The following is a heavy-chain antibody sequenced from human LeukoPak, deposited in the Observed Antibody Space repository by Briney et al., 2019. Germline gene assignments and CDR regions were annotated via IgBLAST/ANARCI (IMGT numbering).Heavy chain of an antibody. V-gene: IGHV3-53*01. Sequence: PGGSLRLSCASSGFTVSGNYMSWVRQAPGKGLEWVSVIYTGGSTYYADSVKGRFTVSRDTSKNTLYLQMNSLRAEDTAVYYCAREGSDCSSTSCYRAFDIWGQGTMVTVSS. CDR1: GFTVSGNY. CDR3: AREGSDCSSTSCYRAFDI. J-gene: IGHJ3*02. CDR2: IYTGGST. D-gene: IGHD2-2*01.